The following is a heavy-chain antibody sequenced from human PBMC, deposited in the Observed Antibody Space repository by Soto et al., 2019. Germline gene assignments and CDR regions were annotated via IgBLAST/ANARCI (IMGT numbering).Heavy chain of an antibody. CDR3: ARHRRDIVVVPAAINWFDP. J-gene: IGHJ5*02. V-gene: IGHV4-39*01. D-gene: IGHD2-2*02. CDR1: GVSISSSSYY. Sequence: SETLSLTCTVSGVSISSSSYYWGWIRQPPGKGLEWIGSIYYSGSTYYNPSLKSRVTISVDTSKNQFSLKLSSVTAADTAVYYCARHRRDIVVVPAAINWFDPWGQGTLVTVSS. CDR2: IYYSGST.